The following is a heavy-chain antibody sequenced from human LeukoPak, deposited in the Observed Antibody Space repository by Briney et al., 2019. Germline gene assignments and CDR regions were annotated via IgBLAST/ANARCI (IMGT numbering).Heavy chain of an antibody. CDR3: ARGFYSDSWGLYGQ. Sequence: PSETLSLTCTVSGDSISSYYWSWIRQPPGKGLECIGYIYYSGSTNYNPSLKSRVTISVDTSKNQFSLKLSSVTAADTAVYYCARGFYSDSWGLYGQWGQGTLVTVSS. CDR2: IYYSGST. J-gene: IGHJ4*02. V-gene: IGHV4-59*08. CDR1: GDSISSYY. D-gene: IGHD3-22*01.